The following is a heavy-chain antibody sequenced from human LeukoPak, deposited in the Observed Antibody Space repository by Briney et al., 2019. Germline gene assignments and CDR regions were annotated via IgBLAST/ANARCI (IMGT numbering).Heavy chain of an antibody. CDR2: ISYSGFT. CDR1: AVSISNFY. Sequence: PSETLSLTSTVSAVSISNFYWNWLRQPPGRVMEGIGYISYSGFTHYNTSLKSRTTTSVPISKSQFSLKLRSVSAADTAVYYCARRYNGSFDIWGQGTMVTVSS. J-gene: IGHJ3*02. D-gene: IGHD3-10*01. CDR3: ARRYNGSFDI. V-gene: IGHV4-59*12.